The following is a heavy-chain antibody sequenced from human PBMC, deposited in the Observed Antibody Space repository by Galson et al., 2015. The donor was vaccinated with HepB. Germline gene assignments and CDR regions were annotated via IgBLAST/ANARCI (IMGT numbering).Heavy chain of an antibody. J-gene: IGHJ6*02. CDR3: AKRGTVTTYYYYGMDV. D-gene: IGHD4-17*01. Sequence: SLRLSCAASGFTFSDHYMDWVRQAPGKGLEWVSAISSSSGNTYYADSVKGRFTISSDNSKNTLYLQMNSLRAEDTAVYYCAKRGTVTTYYYYGMDVWGQGTTVTVSS. CDR1: GFTFSDHY. CDR2: ISSSSGNT. V-gene: IGHV3-23*01.